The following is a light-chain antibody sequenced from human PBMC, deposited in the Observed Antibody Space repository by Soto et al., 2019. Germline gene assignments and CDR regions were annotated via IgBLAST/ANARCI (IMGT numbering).Light chain of an antibody. CDR3: QQYQSYSRT. CDR2: DAS. V-gene: IGKV1-5*01. J-gene: IGKJ1*01. Sequence: DIQMTQSPSTLSASVGDRVTITCRASQSIRSWLAWYQQKPGKAPKLLIYDASSLESGVPSRFSGSGSGTEFTLTISSLKPDDFATYYCQQYQSYSRTFGQGTKVEIK. CDR1: QSIRSW.